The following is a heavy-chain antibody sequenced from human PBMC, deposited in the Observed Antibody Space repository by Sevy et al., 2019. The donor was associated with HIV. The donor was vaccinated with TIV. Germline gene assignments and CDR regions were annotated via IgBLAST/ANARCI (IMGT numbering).Heavy chain of an antibody. Sequence: GGSLGLSCAASGFTFSSYAMSWVRQAPGKGLEWVSGLSGNGGSTNYADSVKGRFALSRDNSKNTLYLQMNNLRAEDTAIYFCAKDRIWELGDAFDIWGQGTMVTVSS. J-gene: IGHJ3*02. D-gene: IGHD1-7*01. CDR3: AKDRIWELGDAFDI. V-gene: IGHV3-23*01. CDR1: GFTFSSYA. CDR2: LSGNGGST.